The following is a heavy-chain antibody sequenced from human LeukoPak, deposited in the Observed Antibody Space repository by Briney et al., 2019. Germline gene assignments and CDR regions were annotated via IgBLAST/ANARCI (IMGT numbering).Heavy chain of an antibody. CDR3: ARGTSSTPHYDILTGPRGWFDP. D-gene: IGHD3-9*01. Sequence: SVKVSCTASGGTFSSYTISWVRQAPGQGLEWMGRIIPILGIANYAQTFQGRVTITADKSTSTAYMELSSLRSEDTAVYYCARGTSSTPHYDILTGPRGWFDPWGQGTLVTVSS. CDR1: GGTFSSYT. V-gene: IGHV1-69*02. CDR2: IIPILGIA. J-gene: IGHJ5*02.